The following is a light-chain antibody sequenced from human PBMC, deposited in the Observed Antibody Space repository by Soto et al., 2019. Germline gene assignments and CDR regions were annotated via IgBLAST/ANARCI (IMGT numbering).Light chain of an antibody. J-gene: IGKJ4*01. CDR1: QSVNSAY. CDR2: GAS. CDR3: QQYADSPPRLI. Sequence: EIVLTQSPGTLSLSPGKRATLSCRASQSVNSAYLACYQQKPGQAPRLLIYGASNRAAGIPDRFSGSGSGTDFTLTISSLEPEDFAVYYWQQYADSPPRLIFGGGTKVEIK. V-gene: IGKV3-20*01.